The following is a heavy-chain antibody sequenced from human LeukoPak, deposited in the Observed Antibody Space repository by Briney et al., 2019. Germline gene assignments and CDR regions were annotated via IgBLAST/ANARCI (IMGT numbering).Heavy chain of an antibody. V-gene: IGHV4-39*01. D-gene: IGHD3-3*01. Sequence: PSETLSLTCTVSGGSISSSSYYWGWIRQPPGKGLELIGGIYYSGSTYYNPSLKSRVTISVDTSKNQFSLKLRSVTAADTAVYYCAMKSGTVGVDPKFDPWGQGTLVTVSS. J-gene: IGHJ5*02. CDR3: AMKSGTVGVDPKFDP. CDR2: IYYSGST. CDR1: GGSISSSSYY.